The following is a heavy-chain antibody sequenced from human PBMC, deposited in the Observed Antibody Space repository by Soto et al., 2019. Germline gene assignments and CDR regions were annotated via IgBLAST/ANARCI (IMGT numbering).Heavy chain of an antibody. CDR2: ISGRSSFI. V-gene: IGHV3-11*06. J-gene: IGHJ6*01. CDR3: AREYVAVASGKYDYDGLDV. CDR1: GFTFNDYY. D-gene: IGHD6-19*01. Sequence: QVHLAESGGCLVKPGGSLRLSCAASGFTFNDYYMTWIRQAPGKGLEWVSYISGRSSFINYADSVRGRFTISRDNAKNSLYLQMNSLRAEDTAVYYCAREYVAVASGKYDYDGLDVW.